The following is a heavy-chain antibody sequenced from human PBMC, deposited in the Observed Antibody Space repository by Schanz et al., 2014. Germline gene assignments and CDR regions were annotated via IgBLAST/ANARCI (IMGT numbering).Heavy chain of an antibody. CDR1: RYTFNTYG. CDR3: ARDRRRYCSTASCLHDNWFDP. V-gene: IGHV1-18*01. J-gene: IGHJ5*02. CDR2: ISAYTNNT. Sequence: GPGVKEPGASVQVSCEASRYTFNTYGLNWVRQAPGQGLEWMGWISAYTNNTNYAQKVQGRVTMTTDTSTVAAYMELRSLSSDDTAVYYCARDRRRYCSTASCLHDNWFDPWGQGTLVIVSS. D-gene: IGHD2-2*01.